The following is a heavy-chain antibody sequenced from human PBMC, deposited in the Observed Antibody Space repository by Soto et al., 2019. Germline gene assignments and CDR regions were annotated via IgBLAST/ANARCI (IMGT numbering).Heavy chain of an antibody. Sequence: QVQLVQSGAEVKKPGASVKVSCRASGYTFTSYYMHWVRQAPGQGLAWMGIINPSGGSTSHAQRFQGRVTMTRDTSTSTVYMELSSLRSEDTAVYYCARETRSGYAFNWFDPWGQGTLVTVSS. J-gene: IGHJ5*02. V-gene: IGHV1-46*03. D-gene: IGHD5-12*01. CDR1: GYTFTSYY. CDR2: INPSGGST. CDR3: ARETRSGYAFNWFDP.